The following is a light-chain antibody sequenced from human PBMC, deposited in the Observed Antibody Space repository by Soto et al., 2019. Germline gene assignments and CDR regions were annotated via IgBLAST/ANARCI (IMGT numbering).Light chain of an antibody. CDR1: QSVSSSY. V-gene: IGKV3-20*01. CDR3: QKYGSSPLT. CDR2: GES. J-gene: IGKJ4*01. Sequence: ELALTQSPGTLSLSPGESATLSCRDSQSVSSSYLAWYQQKPGQAPRLLIYGESSRATGIPDRLSGSGSGTDLNLTISRLEPEDFAVYYCQKYGSSPLTCGGGTKVDIK.